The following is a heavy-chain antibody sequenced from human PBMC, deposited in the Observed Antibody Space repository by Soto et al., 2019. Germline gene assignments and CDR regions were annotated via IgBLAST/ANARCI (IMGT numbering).Heavy chain of an antibody. V-gene: IGHV4-4*07. Sequence: XATLSLTFTVTGGAISGYDWTWIRQSDGEGLEWIGRIYSSGSTNYNPSLKSRVTISLDTSMNYFSLRLSSVTAADTAVYYCARAQRFSDWFDPWGQGTLVTVSS. D-gene: IGHD3-3*01. CDR1: GGAISGYD. J-gene: IGHJ5*02. CDR2: IYSSGST. CDR3: ARAQRFSDWFDP.